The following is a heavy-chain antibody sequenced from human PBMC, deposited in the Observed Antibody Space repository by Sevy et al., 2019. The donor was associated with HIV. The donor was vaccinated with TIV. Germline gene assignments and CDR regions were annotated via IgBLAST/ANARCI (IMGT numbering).Heavy chain of an antibody. CDR1: GFTFSSYA. Sequence: GGSLRLSCAASGFTFSSYAMHWVRQAPGKGLEWVALISYDGSNKYYADSVKGRFTISRDNSKNTLYLQMNSLRAEDTAVYYCARLPGGGYDSHAFDIWGQGTMVTVSS. V-gene: IGHV3-30-3*01. D-gene: IGHD5-12*01. CDR3: ARLPGGGYDSHAFDI. CDR2: ISYDGSNK. J-gene: IGHJ3*02.